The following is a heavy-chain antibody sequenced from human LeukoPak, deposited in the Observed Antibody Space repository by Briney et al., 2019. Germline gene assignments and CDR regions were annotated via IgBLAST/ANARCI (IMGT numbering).Heavy chain of an antibody. D-gene: IGHD3-16*02. V-gene: IGHV7-4-1*02. CDR2: INTNTGNP. CDR3: ARGGRSSWGSYRYHY. Sequence: ASVKVSCKASGYTFTNYDINWVRQAPGQGLEWMGWINTNTGNPTYAQGFTGRFVFSLDTSVSTAYLQISSLKAEDTAVYYCARGGRSSWGSYRYHYWGQGTLVTVSS. CDR1: GYTFTNYD. J-gene: IGHJ4*02.